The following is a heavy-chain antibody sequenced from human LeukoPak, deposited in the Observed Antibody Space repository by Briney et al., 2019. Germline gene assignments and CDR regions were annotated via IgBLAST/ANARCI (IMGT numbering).Heavy chain of an antibody. V-gene: IGHV4-39*07. J-gene: IGHJ4*02. CDR2: IYYSGST. Sequence: PSETLSLTCTVSGGSISSSSYYWGWIRQPPGKGLEWIGSIYYSGSTYYNPSLKSRVTISVDTSKNQFSLKLSSVTAADTAVDYCARGIVATTHFDYWGQGTLVTVSS. D-gene: IGHD5-12*01. CDR3: ARGIVATTHFDY. CDR1: GGSISSSSYY.